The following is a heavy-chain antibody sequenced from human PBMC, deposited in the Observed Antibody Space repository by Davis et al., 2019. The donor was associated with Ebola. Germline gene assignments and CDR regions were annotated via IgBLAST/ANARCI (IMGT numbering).Heavy chain of an antibody. CDR3: ARDPHLGSWYLPGDFDY. Sequence: GESLKISCAASGFTFSSYWMSWVRLAPGKGLEWVANIKQDGSEKYYVDSVKGRFTISRDNAKNSLYLQMNSLRAEDTAVYYCARDPHLGSWYLPGDFDYWGQGTLVTVSS. CDR1: GFTFSSYW. V-gene: IGHV3-7*03. CDR2: IKQDGSEK. D-gene: IGHD6-13*01. J-gene: IGHJ4*02.